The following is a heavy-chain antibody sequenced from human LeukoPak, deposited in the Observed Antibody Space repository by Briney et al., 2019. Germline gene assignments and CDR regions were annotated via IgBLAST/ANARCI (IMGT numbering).Heavy chain of an antibody. J-gene: IGHJ4*02. Sequence: PSETLSLTCTVSGDSISSSSYYWGWIRQPPGKGLESIGSLYYSGSTYYNPSLKSRVTISVDTSKNEFSLNLTSVTAADTAIYYCARGLASGYPPIPFDYWGQGTLVTVSS. CDR1: GDSISSSSYY. CDR3: ARGLASGYPPIPFDY. CDR2: LYYSGST. D-gene: IGHD3-3*01. V-gene: IGHV4-39*07.